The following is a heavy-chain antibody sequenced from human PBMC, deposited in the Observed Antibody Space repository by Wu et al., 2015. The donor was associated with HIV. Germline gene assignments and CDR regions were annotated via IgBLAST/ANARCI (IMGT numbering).Heavy chain of an antibody. J-gene: IGHJ4*02. D-gene: IGHD3-10*01. CDR1: GYSFTGYY. V-gene: IGHV1-18*04. CDR2: ISAYNGNT. CDR3: ARVVRGIGDY. Sequence: QVQLVQSGAEVKKPGASVKVSCKASGYSFTGYYMHWVRQAPGQGLEWMGWISAYNGNTNYAQKLQGRVTMTTDTSTSTAYMELRSLRSEDTAVYYCARVVRGIGDYWGQGTLVTVSS.